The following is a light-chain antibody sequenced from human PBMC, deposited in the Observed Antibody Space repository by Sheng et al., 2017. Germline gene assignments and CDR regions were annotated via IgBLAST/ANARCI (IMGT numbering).Light chain of an antibody. J-gene: IGKJ1*01. CDR1: RSVGTF. V-gene: IGKV3D-15*01. CDR2: GTS. CDR3: QQYADWPLT. Sequence: EIVMTQSPATLSVSPGERVTVSCRASRSVGTFLAWYQQKPGQAPRLLIHGTSTRATGIPARFSGYGSGTEFTLTVSSLQSEDSAVYSCQQYADWPLTFGQGTKVEIK.